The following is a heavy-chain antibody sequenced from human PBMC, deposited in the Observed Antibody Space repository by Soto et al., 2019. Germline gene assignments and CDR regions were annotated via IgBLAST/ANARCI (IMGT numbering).Heavy chain of an antibody. Sequence: GASVKVSCKASGGTFSSYANSWVRQAPGQGLDWMGGIIPIFGTANYAQKFQGRVTITADKSTSTAYMELSSLRSEDTAVYYCARGHIAAAGTKSAFDIWGQGTMVTVSS. CDR3: ARGHIAAAGTKSAFDI. V-gene: IGHV1-69*06. J-gene: IGHJ3*02. CDR2: IIPIFGTA. CDR1: GGTFSSYA. D-gene: IGHD6-13*01.